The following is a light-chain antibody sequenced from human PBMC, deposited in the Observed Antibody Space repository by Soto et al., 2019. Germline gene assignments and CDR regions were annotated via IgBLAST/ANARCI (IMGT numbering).Light chain of an antibody. CDR3: QQSHNTPFT. J-gene: IGKJ3*01. CDR1: QSISNS. Sequence: DIQMTQSPSSLSASVGDRVTITCRASQSISNSLNWYQHKPGKAPKLLIYAASTLQSGVPSRFXCSGSGTXXXXXXXXXQPEDFATYFCQQSHNTPFTFGPGTNVDIE. V-gene: IGKV1-39*01. CDR2: AAS.